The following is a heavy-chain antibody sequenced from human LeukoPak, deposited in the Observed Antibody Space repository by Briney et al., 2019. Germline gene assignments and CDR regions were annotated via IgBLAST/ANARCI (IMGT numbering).Heavy chain of an antibody. CDR2: INHSGST. Sequence: SETLSLTCAVYGGSFSGYYWSWIRQPPGEGLEWIGEINHSGSTNYNPSLKSRVTISVDASKNQFSLKLSSVTAADTAVYYCARRITMVRGVMAYDWFDPWGQGTLVTVSS. V-gene: IGHV4-34*01. J-gene: IGHJ5*02. CDR1: GGSFSGYY. CDR3: ARRITMVRGVMAYDWFDP. D-gene: IGHD3-10*01.